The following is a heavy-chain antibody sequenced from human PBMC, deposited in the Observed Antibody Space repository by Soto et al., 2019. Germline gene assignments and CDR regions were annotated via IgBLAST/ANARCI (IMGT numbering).Heavy chain of an antibody. CDR2: IYYSGST. V-gene: IGHV4-59*08. Sequence: QVQLQESGPGLVKPSETLSLTCTVSGGSISSYYWSWIRQPPGKGLAWLGYIYYSGSTNYNPSLKSRVTISVDTSKNQFSLKLSSVTAADTAVYYCARLMVRGASVDYWGQGTLVTVSS. J-gene: IGHJ4*02. D-gene: IGHD3-10*01. CDR1: GGSISSYY. CDR3: ARLMVRGASVDY.